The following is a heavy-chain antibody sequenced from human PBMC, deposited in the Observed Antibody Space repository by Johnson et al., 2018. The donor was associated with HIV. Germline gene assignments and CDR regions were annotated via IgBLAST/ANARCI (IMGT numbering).Heavy chain of an antibody. CDR3: ARIGLPYYYGSGSYSHDAFDI. D-gene: IGHD3-10*01. Sequence: QVQLVESGGGLVKTGGSLRLSCAGSGFTFSDHYMSWVRQAPGKGLEWVSFISSSGSTIYYSDSVKGRFTISRDNSKNTLYLQMNSLRAEDTAVYYCARIGLPYYYGSGSYSHDAFDIWGQGTMATVYS. J-gene: IGHJ3*02. CDR2: ISSSGSTI. V-gene: IGHV3-11*04. CDR1: GFTFSDHY.